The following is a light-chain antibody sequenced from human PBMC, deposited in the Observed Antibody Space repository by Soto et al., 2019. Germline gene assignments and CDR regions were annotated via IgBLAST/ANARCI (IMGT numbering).Light chain of an antibody. CDR2: ANN. V-gene: IGLV1-40*01. Sequence: QSALTQPPSVSGAPGQRVTISCTGSSSNIGAGYDVHWYQQFPGTAPRLLIYANNNRPSGVPDRFSGSKSGTSASLAITGLQAXDEAEYYCQSYDFGLSAHNYVFGTGTKVTVL. CDR1: SSNIGAGYD. CDR3: QSYDFGLSAHNYV. J-gene: IGLJ1*01.